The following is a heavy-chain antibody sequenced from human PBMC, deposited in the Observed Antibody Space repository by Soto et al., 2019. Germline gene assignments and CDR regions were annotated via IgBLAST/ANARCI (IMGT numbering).Heavy chain of an antibody. J-gene: IGHJ4*02. V-gene: IGHV3-30-3*01. Sequence: QVQLVESGGGVVQPGRSLRLSCAASGFTFSNFPIHWVRQAPGKGLEWVAVISYDRSNEYYADSVKGRFTISRDNSKNTLYLQMNSLRPEDSGLYFCARGGLGSGWYHFDSWGQGTLVTVSS. D-gene: IGHD6-19*01. CDR1: GFTFSNFP. CDR2: ISYDRSNE. CDR3: ARGGLGSGWYHFDS.